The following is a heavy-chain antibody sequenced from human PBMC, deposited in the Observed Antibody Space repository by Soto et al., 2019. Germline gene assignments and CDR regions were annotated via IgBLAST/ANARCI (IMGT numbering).Heavy chain of an antibody. J-gene: IGHJ6*02. CDR3: ARDHRLYYDFWSGSDV. CDR2: IYYSGST. D-gene: IGHD3-3*01. Sequence: SETLSLTCTVSGGSISSGGYYWSWIRQHPGKGLEWIGYIYYSGSTYYNPSLKSRVTISVDTSKNQFSLKLSSVTAADTAVYYCARDHRLYYDFWSGSDVWGQGTTVTV. V-gene: IGHV4-31*03. CDR1: GGSISSGGYY.